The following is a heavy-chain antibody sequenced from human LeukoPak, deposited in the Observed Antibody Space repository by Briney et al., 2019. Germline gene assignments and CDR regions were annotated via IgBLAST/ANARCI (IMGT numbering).Heavy chain of an antibody. CDR2: IRYDGSNK. Sequence: GGSLRLSCAASGFTFSSYGMHWVRQAPGKGLEWVAFIRYDGSNKYYADSVKGRFTISRDNSKNTLYLQMNSLRAEDTAVYYCAKDGGYQLLPLGDWFDPWGQGTLVTVSS. CDR1: GFTFSSYG. CDR3: AKDGGYQLLPLGDWFDP. D-gene: IGHD2-2*01. V-gene: IGHV3-30*02. J-gene: IGHJ5*02.